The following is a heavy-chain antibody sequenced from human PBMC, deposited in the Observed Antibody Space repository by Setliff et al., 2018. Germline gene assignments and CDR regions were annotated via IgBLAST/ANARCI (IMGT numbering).Heavy chain of an antibody. D-gene: IGHD2-15*01. Sequence: GESLKISCAASGFTFSTYRKHWVRQAPGKGLEWVAVIWDDGGNKYHADSVKGRFTISRDNSKNTLYLQMNSLRPEDTAVYYCARTCSGSGCYAGLESWGQGTPVTVS. J-gene: IGHJ4*02. CDR1: GFTFSTYR. CDR3: ARTCSGSGCYAGLES. V-gene: IGHV3-33*08. CDR2: IWDDGGNK.